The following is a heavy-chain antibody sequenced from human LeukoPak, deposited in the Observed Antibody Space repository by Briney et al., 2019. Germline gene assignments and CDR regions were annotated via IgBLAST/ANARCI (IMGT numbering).Heavy chain of an antibody. Sequence: SETLSLTCTVSGGSISSYYWSWIRQPPGKGLEWIGYIYYSGSTNYNPSLKSRVTISVDTSKNQFPLKLSSVTAADTAVYYCARSLGQHYYYYYYMDVWGKGTTVTVSS. J-gene: IGHJ6*03. V-gene: IGHV4-59*01. CDR3: ARSLGQHYYYYYYMDV. CDR2: IYYSGST. D-gene: IGHD7-27*01. CDR1: GGSISSYY.